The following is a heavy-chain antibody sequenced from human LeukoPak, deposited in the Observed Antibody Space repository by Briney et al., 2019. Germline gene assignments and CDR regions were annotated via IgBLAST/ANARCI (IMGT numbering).Heavy chain of an antibody. CDR1: GFTFTNYA. V-gene: IGHV3-23*01. D-gene: IGHD3-16*02. CDR2: VSAGGDNT. CDR3: AKDSQYDFVWGSYHYTGYYYMDV. Sequence: PGGSLRLSCTASGFTFTNYAVNWVRQVPGKGLEWVSAVSAGGDNTYYADFVKGRLTISRDNSNNTLFLQMNSLRAEDTAIYYCAKDSQYDFVWGSYHYTGYYYMDVWGKGTTVTVSS. J-gene: IGHJ6*03.